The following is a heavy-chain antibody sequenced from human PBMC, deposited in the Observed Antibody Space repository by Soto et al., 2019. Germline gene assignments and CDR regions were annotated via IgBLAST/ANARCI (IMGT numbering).Heavy chain of an antibody. V-gene: IGHV4-59*08. CDR1: GDSISNDH. CDR3: ARLGGGYNTSTGYNTDYYMAV. D-gene: IGHD3-9*01. Sequence: SSETLSLTCSVSGDSISNDHWSWVRQPPGRGLEWIGYLYSSGSTSSNPSLKSRVTISLDTSKNQFSLNLSSVTAADTAVYYCARLGGGYNTSTGYNTDYYMAVWGKGTTVT. J-gene: IGHJ6*03. CDR2: LYSSGST.